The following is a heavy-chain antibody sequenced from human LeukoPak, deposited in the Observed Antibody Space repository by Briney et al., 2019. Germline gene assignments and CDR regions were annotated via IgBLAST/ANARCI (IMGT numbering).Heavy chain of an antibody. D-gene: IGHD1-14*01. CDR3: ARCTDHYYFDY. J-gene: IGHJ4*02. CDR1: GYSFTSYW. CDR2: IYPGDSDT. Sequence: GESLKISCKGSGYSFTSYWIGWVRQMPGKGLEWMGIIYPGDSDTRYSPSFQGQVTISGDKSISTAYLQWSSLNTSDTAMYYFARCTDHYYFDYWGQGTLVTVSS. V-gene: IGHV5-51*01.